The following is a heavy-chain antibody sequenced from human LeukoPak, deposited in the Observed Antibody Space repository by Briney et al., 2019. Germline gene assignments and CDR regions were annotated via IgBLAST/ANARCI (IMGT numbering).Heavy chain of an antibody. CDR2: LSASGGTT. D-gene: IGHD3-9*01. CDR1: GFTFSSYP. CDR3: AKDPDKASYNWFDP. J-gene: IGHJ5*02. V-gene: IGHV3-23*01. Sequence: GGSLRLSCAASGFTFSSYPMTWVRQAPGKGLEWVSGLSASGGTTYYADSVKGRFTISRDNSNNTLYLQMNSLRADDTAVYYCAKDPDKASYNWFDPWGQGTLVTVSS.